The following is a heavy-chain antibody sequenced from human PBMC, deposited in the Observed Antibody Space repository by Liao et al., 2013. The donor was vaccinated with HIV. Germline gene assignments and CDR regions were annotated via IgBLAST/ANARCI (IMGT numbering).Heavy chain of an antibody. CDR2: IYYSGST. D-gene: IGHD5-24*01. CDR1: GDSISSSSPY. CDR3: AGGDGYNDDAFDI. V-gene: IGHV4-61*03. J-gene: IGHJ3*02. Sequence: QLQLQESGPGLVKPSETLSLTCTVSGDSISSSSPYWSWFRQPPGKGLEWIGYIYYSGSTNFNPSLKSRVTISVDTSKKNFSLRLSSVTAADTAVYFCAGGDGYNDDAFDIWGQGTMVTVSS.